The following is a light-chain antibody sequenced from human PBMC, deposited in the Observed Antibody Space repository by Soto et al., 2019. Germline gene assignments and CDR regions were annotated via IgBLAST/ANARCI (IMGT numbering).Light chain of an antibody. V-gene: IGKV2-28*01. Sequence: DIVMTQSPLSLPVTPGEPASISCRSSQSLLHSNGYKYLDWYLQKPGQSPQLLIYLGSNRASGVPDRFSGSASGTDFTLKISRVEAEDVGVYYCMQALQTPLTFGQGTKVEIK. CDR2: LGS. CDR3: MQALQTPLT. CDR1: QSLLHSNGYKY. J-gene: IGKJ1*01.